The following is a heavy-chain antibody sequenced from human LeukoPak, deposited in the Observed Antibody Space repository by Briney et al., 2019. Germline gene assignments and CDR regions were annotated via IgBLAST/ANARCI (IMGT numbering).Heavy chain of an antibody. CDR2: ISSSSSYI. CDR1: GFTFSSYS. D-gene: IGHD6-25*01. CDR3: ARDLGRGYDFYYYAMDV. J-gene: IGHJ6*04. Sequence: GGSLRLSCAASGFTFSSYSMNWVRQAPGTGLEWVSSISSSSSYIYYADSVKGRFTISRDNAKNSLYLQMNSLRAEDTAVYYCARDLGRGYDFYYYAMDVWGKGTTVTVSS. V-gene: IGHV3-21*01.